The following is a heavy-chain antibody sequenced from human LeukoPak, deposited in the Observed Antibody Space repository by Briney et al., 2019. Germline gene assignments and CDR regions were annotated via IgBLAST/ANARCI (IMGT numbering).Heavy chain of an antibody. CDR3: TKVGTGNQYGSGDFDL. J-gene: IGHJ4*02. V-gene: IGHV3-43*02. D-gene: IGHD3-10*01. CDR1: GFTFDDYA. Sequence: GGSLRLSCAASGFTFDDYAMHWVRQAPGKGLEWVSLISGDGGSTYYADSVKGRFTISRDNAKNSVYLEMNSLRVEDTAVYYCTKVGTGNQYGSGDFDLWGQGSLVTVSS. CDR2: ISGDGGST.